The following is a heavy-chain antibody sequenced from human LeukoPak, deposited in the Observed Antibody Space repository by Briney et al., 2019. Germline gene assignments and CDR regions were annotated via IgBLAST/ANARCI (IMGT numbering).Heavy chain of an antibody. CDR3: ARGGGGNSAY. V-gene: IGHV3-53*01. Sequence: GGSLRLSCAASGFTVSNNYMKRVRQAPGKGLECVSLIYSNGNTHYADSVKGRFTISRDSSKNTLSLQMNSLRAEDTAVYYCARGGGGNSAYWGQGTLVTVSS. CDR2: IYSNGNT. CDR1: GFTVSNNY. D-gene: IGHD4-23*01. J-gene: IGHJ4*02.